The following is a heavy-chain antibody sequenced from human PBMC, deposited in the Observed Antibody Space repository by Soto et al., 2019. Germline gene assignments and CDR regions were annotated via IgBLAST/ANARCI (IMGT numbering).Heavy chain of an antibody. D-gene: IGHD6-19*01. CDR2: IYYSGST. CDR3: ARLPSGYSSGWDKGNHY. Sequence: SETLSLTCTVSGGSISSYYWSWIRQPPGKGLEWIGYIYYSGSTNYNPSLKSRVTISVDTSKNQFSLKLGSVTAADTAVYYCARLPSGYSSGWDKGNHYWGQGTLVTVSS. V-gene: IGHV4-59*08. J-gene: IGHJ4*02. CDR1: GGSISSYY.